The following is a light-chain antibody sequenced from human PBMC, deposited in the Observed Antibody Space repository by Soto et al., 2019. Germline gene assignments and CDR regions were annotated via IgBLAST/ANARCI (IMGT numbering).Light chain of an antibody. CDR3: CSYAGAFTYV. V-gene: IGLV2-11*01. J-gene: IGLJ1*01. Sequence: QSVLTQPRSVSGSPGHSVTISCTGTSSGVGGYSYVSWYQQHPGKAPKLMISDVSKRPSGVPDRFSGSKFGNTASLTISGLQAEDEADYYCCSYAGAFTYVFGSGTKSPS. CDR1: SSGVGGYSY. CDR2: DVS.